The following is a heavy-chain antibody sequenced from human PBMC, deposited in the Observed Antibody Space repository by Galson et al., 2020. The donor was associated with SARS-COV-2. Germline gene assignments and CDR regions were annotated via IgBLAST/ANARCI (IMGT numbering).Heavy chain of an antibody. CDR2: MSSGGLNT. CDR3: ARERPPQYLSFYHYDMDV. J-gene: IGHJ6*02. Sequence: TGGSLRLSCVASGFTFNNYPMHWVRQTPDKGLEWVAVMSSGGLNTYYADSVKGRFTISRDNSRNTLSLHMNNVRTEDTAVYYCARERPPQYLSFYHYDMDVWGQGTAVTVSS. V-gene: IGHV3-30-3*01. CDR1: GFTFNNYP.